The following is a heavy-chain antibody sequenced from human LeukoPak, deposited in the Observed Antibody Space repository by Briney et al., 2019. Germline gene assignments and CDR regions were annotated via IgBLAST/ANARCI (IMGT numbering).Heavy chain of an antibody. CDR3: ARVLYGSRVNVIDS. D-gene: IGHD2-2*01. V-gene: IGHV3-7*01. Sequence: GGSLTLSCAASGFTFSNYWINWVRQAPGKGLEWVANMNEYGSEEYYVDSVRGRFTISRDNAENSLFLHMNSLRVEDTAVYRCARVLYGSRVNVIDSWGPGTLVTVSS. CDR1: GFTFSNYW. CDR2: MNEYGSEE. J-gene: IGHJ4*02.